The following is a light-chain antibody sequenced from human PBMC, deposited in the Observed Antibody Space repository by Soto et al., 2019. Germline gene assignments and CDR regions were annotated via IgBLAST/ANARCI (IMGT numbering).Light chain of an antibody. CDR1: QSVSSY. V-gene: IGKV3D-15*01. CDR3: QQYNNWPKT. CDR2: DAS. J-gene: IGKJ1*01. Sequence: IGLTQSPSTLSLYPGERATLSCRASQSVSSYLAWYQQKPGQAPRLLIYDASSRATGIPARFSGSGSGTEFTLTISSLQSEDFAVYYCQQYNNWPKTFGQGTKVDI.